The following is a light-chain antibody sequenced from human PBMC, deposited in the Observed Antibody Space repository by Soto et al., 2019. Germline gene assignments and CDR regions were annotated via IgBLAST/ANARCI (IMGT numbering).Light chain of an antibody. CDR2: GIS. J-gene: IGKJ5*01. V-gene: IGKV3-15*01. Sequence: EVVMTQSPATLSVSPGERATLSCRASQSVSNNYLAWYQQKPGQAPRNLIYGISTRATGIPARFSGSGSGTEFSLTISSLQSEDFAVYYCQQYSKWPITFGQGTRLEIK. CDR3: QQYSKWPIT. CDR1: QSVSNN.